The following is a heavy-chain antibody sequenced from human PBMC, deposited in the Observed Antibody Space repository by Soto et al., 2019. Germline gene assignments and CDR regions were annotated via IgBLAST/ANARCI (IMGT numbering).Heavy chain of an antibody. CDR2: IIPIFGTA. V-gene: IGHV1-69*13. Sequence: ASVKVSCKASGGTFSSYAISWVRQAPGQGLEWMGGIIPIFGTANYAQKFQGRVTITADESTSTAYMELGSLRSEDTGVYYCASPRYCSGGSCYSEVGSRNVYYYGMDVWGQGTTVTVSS. D-gene: IGHD2-15*01. CDR1: GGTFSSYA. CDR3: ASPRYCSGGSCYSEVGSRNVYYYGMDV. J-gene: IGHJ6*02.